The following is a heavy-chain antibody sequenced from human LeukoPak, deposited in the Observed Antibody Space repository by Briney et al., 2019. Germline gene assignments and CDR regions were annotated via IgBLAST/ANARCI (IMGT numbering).Heavy chain of an antibody. V-gene: IGHV4-39*01. CDR1: GGSISSSSYY. J-gene: IGHJ4*02. Sequence: SETLSLTCTVSGGSISSSSYYWGWIRQPPGKGLEWIGSIYYSGSTYYNPSLKSRVTISVDTSKNQFSLKLSPVTAADTAVYYCARLVVGATEVDYWGQGTLVTVSS. CDR3: ARLVVGATEVDY. D-gene: IGHD1-26*01. CDR2: IYYSGST.